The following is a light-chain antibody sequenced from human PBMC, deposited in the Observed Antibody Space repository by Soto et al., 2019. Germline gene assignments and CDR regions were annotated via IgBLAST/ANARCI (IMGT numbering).Light chain of an antibody. CDR2: DAS. Sequence: DIQMTQSPSSLSAFVGDRVTITCQASQDISNYLNWYQQKPGKAPKLLIYDASNLETGVPSRFSGSGSGTDFTFTISSLQPEDIATYYCQQYDNLSTFGQGTRLEIK. CDR3: QQYDNLST. J-gene: IGKJ5*01. CDR1: QDISNY. V-gene: IGKV1-33*01.